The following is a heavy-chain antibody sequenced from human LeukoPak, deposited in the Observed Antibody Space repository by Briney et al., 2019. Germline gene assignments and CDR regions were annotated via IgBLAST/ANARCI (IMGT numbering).Heavy chain of an antibody. V-gene: IGHV4-59*11. CDR1: GGSISSHY. Sequence: SETLYLTCTVSGGSISSHYWSWIRQPPGKGLEWIGYIYYSGSTNYNPSLKSRVTISVDTSKNQFSLKLSSVTAADTAVYYCARDPHDFWSGYHWFDPWGQGTLVTVSS. CDR2: IYYSGST. CDR3: ARDPHDFWSGYHWFDP. J-gene: IGHJ5*02. D-gene: IGHD3-3*01.